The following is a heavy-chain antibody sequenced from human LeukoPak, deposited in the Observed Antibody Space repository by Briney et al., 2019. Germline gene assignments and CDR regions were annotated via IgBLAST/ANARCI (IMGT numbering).Heavy chain of an antibody. CDR2: IYYSGST. J-gene: IGHJ4*02. CDR3: ASVIGDLSD. CDR1: GGSISSSSYY. Sequence: SETLSLTCTVSGGSISSSSYYWGWIRQPPGKGLEWIGSIYYSGSTYFNLSVKGRVTISVDTSKNQFSLKLTSVTAADTAVYYCASVIGDLSDWGQGTLVTVSS. D-gene: IGHD7-27*01. V-gene: IGHV4-39*01.